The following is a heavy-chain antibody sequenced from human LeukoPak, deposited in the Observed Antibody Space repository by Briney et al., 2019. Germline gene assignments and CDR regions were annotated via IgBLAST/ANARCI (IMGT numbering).Heavy chain of an antibody. CDR2: ISGSGGST. Sequence: SGGSLRLSCAASGFTLSSYAMSWVRQAPGKGLEWVSAISGSGGSTYYADSVKGRFTISRDNSKNTLYLQMNSLRAEDTAVYYCATTPQYYYDSSGYGYWGQGTLVTVSS. CDR3: ATTPQYYYDSSGYGY. V-gene: IGHV3-23*01. D-gene: IGHD3-22*01. J-gene: IGHJ4*02. CDR1: GFTLSSYA.